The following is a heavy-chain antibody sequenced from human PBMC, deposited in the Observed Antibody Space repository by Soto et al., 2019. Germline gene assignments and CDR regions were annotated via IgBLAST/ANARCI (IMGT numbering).Heavy chain of an antibody. CDR1: GCICSSYD. CDR3: AKATATGGGAFDI. D-gene: IGHD2-8*02. V-gene: IGHV3-23*01. Sequence: GGSLRLSCAASGCICSSYDMSWVRQAPGKGLEWVSTILVGGRTFYVDSVKGRFTISRDTSQNTVYLQMNSLTAGDTALYYCAKATATGGGAFDICGQGTMVTVSS. J-gene: IGHJ3*02. CDR2: ILVGGRT.